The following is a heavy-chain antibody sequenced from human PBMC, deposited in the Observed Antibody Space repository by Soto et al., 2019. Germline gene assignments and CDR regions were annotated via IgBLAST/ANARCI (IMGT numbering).Heavy chain of an antibody. CDR3: ARHRYGDYFDY. CDR2: IYYSGST. D-gene: IGHD4-17*01. Sequence: SETLSLTCTVSGGSISSYYWSWIRQPPGKGLEWIGYIYYSGSTNYNPSLKSRVTISVDTSKNQFSLKLSSVTAADTAVYYCARHRYGDYFDYWAQGTLVTVSS. CDR1: GGSISSYY. V-gene: IGHV4-59*08. J-gene: IGHJ4*02.